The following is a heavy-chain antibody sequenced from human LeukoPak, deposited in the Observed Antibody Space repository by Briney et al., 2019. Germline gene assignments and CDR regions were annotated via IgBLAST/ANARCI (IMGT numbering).Heavy chain of an antibody. V-gene: IGHV3-48*01. J-gene: IGHJ4*02. CDR1: GFTFSSYS. Sequence: GGSLRLSCAASGFTFSSYSMNWVRQAPGKGLEWVSYISSSSSTIYYADSVKGRFPISRDNAKNSLYLQMNSLRAQDTAVYYCARGSNWGGGDYWGQGTLVTVSS. CDR2: ISSSSSTI. CDR3: ARGSNWGGGDY. D-gene: IGHD7-27*01.